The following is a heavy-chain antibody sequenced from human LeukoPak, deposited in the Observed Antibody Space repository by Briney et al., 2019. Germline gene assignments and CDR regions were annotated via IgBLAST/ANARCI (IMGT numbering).Heavy chain of an antibody. CDR1: GFTFSSYS. Sequence: GGSLRLSCAASGFTFSSYSMNWVRQARGKGLEWVSYISSISSTIYYAESVKGRFTISRDNAKNSLYLQMNSLRAEDTAVYYCARGAGAYFDYWGQGTLVTVSS. CDR3: ARGAGAYFDY. D-gene: IGHD3-10*01. CDR2: ISSISSTI. V-gene: IGHV3-48*01. J-gene: IGHJ4*02.